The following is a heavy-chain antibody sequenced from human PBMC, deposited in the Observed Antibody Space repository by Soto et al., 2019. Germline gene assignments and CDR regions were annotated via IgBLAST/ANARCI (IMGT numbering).Heavy chain of an antibody. J-gene: IGHJ4*02. CDR3: ARVSSDYGGNSYFDF. CDR1: GFTFSDYY. CDR2: ISIISSYT. Sequence: QVLLVESGGGLVKPGGSLRLSCAASGFTFSDYYMSWIRQAPGKGLEWISYISIISSYTNYADSVKGRFTISRDNAKNSLYLQMNSLRAEDTAMYYCARVSSDYGGNSYFDFWGQGTLVTVSS. D-gene: IGHD4-17*01. V-gene: IGHV3-11*06.